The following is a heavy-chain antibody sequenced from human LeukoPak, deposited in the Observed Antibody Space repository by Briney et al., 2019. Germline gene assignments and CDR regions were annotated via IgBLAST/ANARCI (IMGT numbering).Heavy chain of an antibody. Sequence: SETLSLTCTVSGGSISSYYWSWIRQPPGKGLEWLGYIYYSGSTNYNPSLKSRVTISVDTSKNQFSLKLSSVTAADTAVYYCARLNSGSYLSYFDYWGQGTLVTVSS. J-gene: IGHJ4*02. CDR3: ARLNSGSYLSYFDY. CDR2: IYYSGST. CDR1: GGSISSYY. V-gene: IGHV4-59*01. D-gene: IGHD1-26*01.